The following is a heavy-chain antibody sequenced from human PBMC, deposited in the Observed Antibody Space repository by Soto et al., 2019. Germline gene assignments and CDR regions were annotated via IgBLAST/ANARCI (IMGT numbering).Heavy chain of an antibody. J-gene: IGHJ6*03. Sequence: SQTLSLTCAISGDSVSSNSAAWNWIRQSPSRDLEWLGRTYYRSKWYNDYAVSVKSRITINPDTSKNQFSLQLNSVTPEDTAVYYCARARAAAPENYYYMDVWGKGTTVTVSS. V-gene: IGHV6-1*01. CDR3: ARARAAAPENYYYMDV. CDR2: TYYRSKWYN. CDR1: GDSVSSNSAA. D-gene: IGHD6-13*01.